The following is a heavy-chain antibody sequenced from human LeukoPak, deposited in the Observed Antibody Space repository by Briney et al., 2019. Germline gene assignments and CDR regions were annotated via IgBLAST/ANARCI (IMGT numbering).Heavy chain of an antibody. CDR2: ISGSGGST. D-gene: IGHD3-22*01. Sequence: GGSLRLSCAASGFTFSSYAMSWVRQAPGKGLEWVSAISGSGGSTYYADSVKGRFTISRDNSKNTLYLQMNSLRAEDTAVYYCARDSTAEYYYDSSGYLDYWGQGTLVTVSS. CDR3: ARDSTAEYYYDSSGYLDY. CDR1: GFTFSSYA. J-gene: IGHJ4*02. V-gene: IGHV3-23*01.